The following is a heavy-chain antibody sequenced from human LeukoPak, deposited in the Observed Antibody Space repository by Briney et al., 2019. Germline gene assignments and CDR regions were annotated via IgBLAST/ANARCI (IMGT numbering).Heavy chain of an antibody. CDR3: ARETKIDY. Sequence: GGSLRLSCEASGFTFSSYAMTWVRQVPGKGLEWVSSMIISGGSTYYADSVKGRFTISRDNSKNTLYLQMNSLRVEDTALYYCARETKIDYWGQGALVTVSS. V-gene: IGHV3-23*01. CDR1: GFTFSSYA. J-gene: IGHJ4*02. D-gene: IGHD1-7*01. CDR2: MIISGGST.